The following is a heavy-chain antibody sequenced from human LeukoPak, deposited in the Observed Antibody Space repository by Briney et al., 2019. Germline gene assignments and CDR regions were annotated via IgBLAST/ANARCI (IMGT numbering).Heavy chain of an antibody. D-gene: IGHD5-18*01. Sequence: ASVKVSCKASGYKFTGYYMHWVRQAPGQGLEWMGWINPNSGDSHHAQKFQCRVTMTRDTSISTAYMELSRLRSDDTAVYYCAREIGGILVFDYWGQGTLVTVSS. CDR1: GYKFTGYY. CDR3: AREIGGILVFDY. CDR2: INPNSGDS. V-gene: IGHV1-2*02. J-gene: IGHJ4*02.